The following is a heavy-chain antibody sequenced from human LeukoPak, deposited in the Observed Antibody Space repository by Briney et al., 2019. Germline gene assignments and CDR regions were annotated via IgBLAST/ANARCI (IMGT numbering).Heavy chain of an antibody. V-gene: IGHV4-59*01. CDR1: GGSISSYY. CDR3: ARHYDFWYPSFDY. Sequence: PSETLSLTCTVSGGSISSYYWSWIRQPPGKGLEWIGYIYYSGSTNYNPSLKSRVTISVDTSKNQFSLKLSSVTAADTAVYYCARHYDFWYPSFDYWGQGTLVTVSS. J-gene: IGHJ4*02. D-gene: IGHD3-3*01. CDR2: IYYSGST.